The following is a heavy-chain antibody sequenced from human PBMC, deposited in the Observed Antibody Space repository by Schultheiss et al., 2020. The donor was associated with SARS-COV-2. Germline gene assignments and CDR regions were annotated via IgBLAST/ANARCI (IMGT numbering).Heavy chain of an antibody. V-gene: IGHV3-30*18. CDR3: ANGQWLVRGDAFDI. J-gene: IGHJ3*02. D-gene: IGHD6-19*01. Sequence: GGSLRLSCAASGFTFSSYSMSWIRQAPGKGLEWVAVISYDGSNKYYADSVKGRFTISRDNSKNTLYLQMNSLRAEDTAVYYCANGQWLVRGDAFDIWGQGTMVTVS. CDR1: GFTFSSYS. CDR2: ISYDGSNK.